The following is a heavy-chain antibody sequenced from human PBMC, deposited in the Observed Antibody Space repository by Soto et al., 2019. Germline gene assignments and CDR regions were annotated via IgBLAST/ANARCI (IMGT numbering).Heavy chain of an antibody. J-gene: IGHJ3*02. CDR2: INPNSGGT. Sequence: ASVKVSCKASGYTFTGYYMHWVRQAPGQGLEWMGWINPNSGGTNYAQKFQGWVTMTRDTSISTAYMELSRLRSDDTAVYYCARYGGYCSSTSCHDAFDIWGQGTMVTVSS. CDR1: GYTFTGYY. D-gene: IGHD2-2*01. CDR3: ARYGGYCSSTSCHDAFDI. V-gene: IGHV1-2*04.